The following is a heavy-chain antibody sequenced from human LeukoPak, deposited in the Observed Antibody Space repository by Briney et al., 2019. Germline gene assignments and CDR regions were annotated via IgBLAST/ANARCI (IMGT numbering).Heavy chain of an antibody. CDR1: GFTFSSYA. CDR3: AAPVRFLEWPNDAFDI. D-gene: IGHD3-3*01. Sequence: PGGSLRLSCAASGFTFSSYAMHWVRQAPGKGLEWVSYISSSSSTIYYADSVKGRFTISRDNAKNSLYLQMNSLRAEDTAVYYCAAPVRFLEWPNDAFDIWGQGTMVTVSS. CDR2: ISSSSSTI. V-gene: IGHV3-48*01. J-gene: IGHJ3*02.